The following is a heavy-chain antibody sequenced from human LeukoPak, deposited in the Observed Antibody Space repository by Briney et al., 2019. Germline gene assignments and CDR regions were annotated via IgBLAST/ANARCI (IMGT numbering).Heavy chain of an antibody. CDR2: ISTSGSTV. D-gene: IGHD6-6*01. CDR1: GFTLRSYE. J-gene: IGHJ4*02. V-gene: IGHV3-48*03. CDR3: ATRPNEYSNY. Sequence: GGSLRLACAACGFTLRSYEMNWVRQAPGKGLEWVSYISTSGSTVFYADSVKGRFTISRDNAKNSLYLQMNSLRAEDTAVYYCATRPNEYSNYWGQGTLVTVSS.